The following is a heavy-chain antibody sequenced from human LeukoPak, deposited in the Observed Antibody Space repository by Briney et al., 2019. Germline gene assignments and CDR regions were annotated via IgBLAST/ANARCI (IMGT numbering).Heavy chain of an antibody. J-gene: IGHJ3*02. CDR1: GGSISSYY. CDR3: ARADRGVLEDAFDI. CDR2: IYYSGST. V-gene: IGHV4-59*01. D-gene: IGHD6-13*01. Sequence: SETLSLTCTVSGGSISSYYWSWLRQPPGKGLEGMGDIYYSGSTNYNPSLKSRVSISVDTSNNQFSLKLSSVTAADTAVYYCARADRGVLEDAFDIWGQGTMVTVSS.